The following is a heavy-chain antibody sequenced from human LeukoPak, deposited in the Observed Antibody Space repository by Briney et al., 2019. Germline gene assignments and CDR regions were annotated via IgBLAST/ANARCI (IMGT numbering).Heavy chain of an antibody. J-gene: IGHJ4*02. V-gene: IGHV3-11*01. CDR3: ARDVSGGRLLDY. CDR1: GFTFSDYY. CDR2: ISSGGSII. Sequence: PGGSLGLSCAASGFTFSDYYMSWIRQAPGKGLEWVSFISSGGSIIYYADSVKGRFTISRDNAKNSLYLQMNSLRAEDMAVYYCARDVSGGRLLDYWGQGTLVTVSS. D-gene: IGHD7-27*01.